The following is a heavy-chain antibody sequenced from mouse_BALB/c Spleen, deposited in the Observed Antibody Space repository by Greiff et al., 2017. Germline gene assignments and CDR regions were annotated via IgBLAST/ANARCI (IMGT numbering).Heavy chain of an antibody. Sequence: EVKLMESGGGLVQPGGSRKLSCAASGFTFSSFGMHWVRQAPEKGLEWVAYISRGSSTIYYADTVKGRFTISRDNPKNTLFLQMTSLRSEDTAMYYCARSSYDYDGWYYAMDYWGQGTSVTVSA. D-gene: IGHD2-4*01. CDR1: GFTFSSFG. CDR3: ARSSYDYDGWYYAMDY. CDR2: ISRGSSTI. J-gene: IGHJ4*01. V-gene: IGHV5-17*02.